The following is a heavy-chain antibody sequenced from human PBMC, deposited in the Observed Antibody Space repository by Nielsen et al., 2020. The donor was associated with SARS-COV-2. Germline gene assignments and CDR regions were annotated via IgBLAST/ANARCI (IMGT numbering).Heavy chain of an antibody. J-gene: IGHJ4*02. CDR1: GFTVSSNY. D-gene: IGHD1-1*01. Sequence: GESLKISCAASGFTVSSNYMSWVRQAPGKGLEWVSVIYSGGSTYYADSVKGRFTISRDNSKNTLYLQMNGLRAEDTAVYYCARDRYEGYFDYWGQGTLVTVSS. CDR2: IYSGGST. CDR3: ARDRYEGYFDY. V-gene: IGHV3-53*01.